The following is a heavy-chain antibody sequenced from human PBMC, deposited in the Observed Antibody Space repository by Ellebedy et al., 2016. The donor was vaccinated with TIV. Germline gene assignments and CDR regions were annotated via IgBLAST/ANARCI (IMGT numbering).Heavy chain of an antibody. CDR1: GGSISSGGYY. CDR2: IYYSGST. Sequence: LRLSCTLSGGSISSGGYYWSWLRQHPGKGLEWIGYIYYSGSTYYNPSLKSRVTILVDTSKNQFSLKLSSVTAADTAVYYCARVGTMVRRVIALGMDVWGQGTTVTVSS. D-gene: IGHD3-10*01. V-gene: IGHV4-31*03. CDR3: ARVGTMVRRVIALGMDV. J-gene: IGHJ6*02.